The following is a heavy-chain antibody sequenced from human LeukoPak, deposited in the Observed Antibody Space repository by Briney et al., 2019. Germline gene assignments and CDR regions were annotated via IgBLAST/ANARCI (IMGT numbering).Heavy chain of an antibody. J-gene: IGHJ3*02. Sequence: ASVKVSCKASGYTFTSYGISWVRQAPGQGLEWMGWISAYNGNTNYAQKLQGRVTMTTDTSTSTAYMELRSLRSDDTAVYYCATSLRITMVRGVNDAFDIWGQGTMVTVSS. D-gene: IGHD3-10*01. CDR1: GYTFTSYG. V-gene: IGHV1-18*01. CDR2: ISAYNGNT. CDR3: ATSLRITMVRGVNDAFDI.